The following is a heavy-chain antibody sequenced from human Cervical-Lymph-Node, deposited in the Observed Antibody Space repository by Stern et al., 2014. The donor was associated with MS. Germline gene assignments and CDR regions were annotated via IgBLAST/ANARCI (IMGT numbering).Heavy chain of an antibody. CDR2: IKWNDEK. D-gene: IGHD3-3*01. Sequence: QVTLRESGPALVRPTQTLKLTCTFSGFSLGSSGMCVTWIRQSPGKALDWLTLIKWNDEKYYNTSLEPRLTVSKDNSKNQVFLTLTNVDTTDTGTYYCARIIEGASTFFEYFDPWGQGTLVIVSS. J-gene: IGHJ5*02. V-gene: IGHV2-70*01. CDR1: GFSLGSSGMC. CDR3: ARIIEGASTFFEYFDP.